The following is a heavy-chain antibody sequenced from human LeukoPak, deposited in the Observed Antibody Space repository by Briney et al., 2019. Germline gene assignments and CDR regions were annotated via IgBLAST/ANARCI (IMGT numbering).Heavy chain of an antibody. J-gene: IGHJ5*02. CDR3: ARGQGYCSGGSCYRPFDP. Sequence: PSETLSLTCAVYGGSFSGYYWSWIRQPPGKGLEWIGEINHSGSTNYNPSLKSRVTISVDTSKNQFSLKLSSVTAADTAVYYCARGQGYCSGGSCYRPFDPWGQGTLVNVSS. D-gene: IGHD2-15*01. V-gene: IGHV4-34*01. CDR2: INHSGST. CDR1: GGSFSGYY.